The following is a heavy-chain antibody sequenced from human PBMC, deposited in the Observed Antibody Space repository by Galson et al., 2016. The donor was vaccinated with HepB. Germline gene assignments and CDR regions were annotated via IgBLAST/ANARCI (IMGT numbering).Heavy chain of an antibody. V-gene: IGHV4-39*01. CDR2: IYYSGST. J-gene: IGHJ4*02. Sequence: SETLSLTCSVSGGSIGSSTYYWGWIRQPPEKGLEWIGSIYYSGSTYYNPSLRSRVTISVDTSKNQFSLKLSSVTAADTAVYYCARLGDYGGNYESYYFDYWGQGTLGTVSS. D-gene: IGHD4-23*01. CDR1: GGSIGSSTYY. CDR3: ARLGDYGGNYESYYFDY.